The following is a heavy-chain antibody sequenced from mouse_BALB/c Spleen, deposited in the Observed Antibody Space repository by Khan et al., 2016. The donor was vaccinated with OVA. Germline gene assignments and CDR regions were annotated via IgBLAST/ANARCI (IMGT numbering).Heavy chain of an antibody. J-gene: IGHJ3*01. CDR1: GYSTTSEYA. CDR2: INYSGNT. V-gene: IGHV3-2*02. D-gene: IGHD2-4*01. CDR3: ARKDYYDYDPFPY. Sequence: EVQLQESGPGLVKPSQSLSLTCTVTGYSTTSEYAWNWIRHFPGNKLEWMGYINYSGNTRYNPSLKSRISITRDTSKNQFFLQLNSVTTEDTATYFCARKDYYDYDPFPYWGQGTLVTVSA.